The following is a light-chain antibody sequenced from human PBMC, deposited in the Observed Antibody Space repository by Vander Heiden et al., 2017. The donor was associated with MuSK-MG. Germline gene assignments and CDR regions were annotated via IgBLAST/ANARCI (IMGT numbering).Light chain of an antibody. V-gene: IGLV3-22*01. CDR2: EGS. J-gene: IGLJ2*01. CDR3: LYGDDDNPVV. CDR1: ILGEYY. Sequence: SSELTQLPSVSASPAQPANITCSGDILGEYYADWYRQKQGQDPVVVIFEGSQRCPGIPERFTGSMSGNKATLPITRVQTEDEADDYCLYGDDDNPVVFGGGTKVTVL.